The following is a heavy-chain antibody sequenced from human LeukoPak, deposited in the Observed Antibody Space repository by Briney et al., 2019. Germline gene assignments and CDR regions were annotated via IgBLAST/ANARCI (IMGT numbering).Heavy chain of an antibody. CDR2: IIPILGIA. CDR3: ARGLNYYDSSGYPAAEYSQH. V-gene: IGHV1-69*04. D-gene: IGHD3-22*01. Sequence: SVKVSCKASGGTFSSYAISWVRQAPGQGLEWMGRIIPILGIANYAQKFQGRVTITADKSTSTAYMELSSLRSEDTAVYYCARGLNYYDSSGYPAAEYSQHWGQGTLVTVSS. CDR1: GGTFSSYA. J-gene: IGHJ1*01.